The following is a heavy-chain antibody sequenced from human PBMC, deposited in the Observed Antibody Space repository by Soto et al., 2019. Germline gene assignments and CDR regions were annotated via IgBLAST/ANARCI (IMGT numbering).Heavy chain of an antibody. CDR3: ARALGYSTDRGAFDI. D-gene: IGHD6-13*01. J-gene: IGHJ3*02. CDR2: ISTYNGNT. V-gene: IGHV1-18*01. CDR1: GYSFTRYG. Sequence: ASVKVSCKASGYSFTRYGITWVRQAPGQGLEWMGRISTYNGNTNYAQKLQGGVTMSADTSTTTAYMELRSLRSDDTAVYYCARALGYSTDRGAFDIWGQGTMVTVS.